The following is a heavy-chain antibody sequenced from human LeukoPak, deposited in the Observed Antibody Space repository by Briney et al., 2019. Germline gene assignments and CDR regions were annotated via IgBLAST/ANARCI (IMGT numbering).Heavy chain of an antibody. CDR3: ARGIRVGGDY. V-gene: IGHV3-11*01. D-gene: IGHD3-10*01. CDR2: INFSGNSI. J-gene: IGHJ4*02. Sequence: GGSLRLSCTASGFNFIDFYMSWIRQARGKGLEWLSYINFSGNSIYYADSVKGRFTISRDNTKKSLYLQMNNLRVEDTAVYYCARGIRVGGDYWGQGTLVAVSS. CDR1: GFNFIDFY.